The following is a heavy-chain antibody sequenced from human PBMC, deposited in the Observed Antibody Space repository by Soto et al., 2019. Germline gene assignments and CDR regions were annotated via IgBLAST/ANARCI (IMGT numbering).Heavy chain of an antibody. CDR2: IIPIFGTA. D-gene: IGHD3-22*01. Sequence: QVQLVQSGAEVRKPGSSVKVSCKASGGTFSRHAISWVRQAPGQGLEWMGGIIPIFGTANHAQKFQGRVTIIADESTSTVYMELSSLRSEDTAMYYCARGWGYDSNDYYYAYWGQGTLGIGSS. CDR3: ARGWGYDSNDYYYAY. J-gene: IGHJ4*02. CDR1: GGTFSRHA. V-gene: IGHV1-69*01.